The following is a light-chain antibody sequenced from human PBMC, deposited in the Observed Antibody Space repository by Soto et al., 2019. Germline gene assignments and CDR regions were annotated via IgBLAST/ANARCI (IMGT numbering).Light chain of an antibody. V-gene: IGLV2-8*01. Sequence: QSALTQPPSASGSPGQSVTISCTGTSSDVGAYNYVSWYQHRPGKAPQLMIYEVSKRPLGVPDRFFGSKSGNTASLTVSGLQAEDEAYYYCSSYGGTNNFVVFGGGTKLTVL. J-gene: IGLJ2*01. CDR2: EVS. CDR3: SSYGGTNNFVV. CDR1: SSDVGAYNY.